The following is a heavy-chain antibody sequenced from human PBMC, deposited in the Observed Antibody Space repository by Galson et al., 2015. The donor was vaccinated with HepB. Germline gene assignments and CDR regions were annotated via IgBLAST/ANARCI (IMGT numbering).Heavy chain of an antibody. CDR2: ISYDGSNK. CDR1: GFTFSSYA. D-gene: IGHD6-13*01. CDR3: ARDRTEGIAIRGWFDP. J-gene: IGHJ5*02. V-gene: IGHV3-30-3*01. Sequence: PLRLSCAASGFTFSSYAMHWVRQAPGKGLEWVAVISYDGSNKYYADSVKGRFTISRDNSKNTLYLQMNSLRAEETAVYYCARDRTEGIAIRGWFDPWGQGTLVTVSS.